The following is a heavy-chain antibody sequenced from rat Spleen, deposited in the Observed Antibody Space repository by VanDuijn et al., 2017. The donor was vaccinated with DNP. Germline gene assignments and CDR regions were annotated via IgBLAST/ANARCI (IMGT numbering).Heavy chain of an antibody. Sequence: EVQLVESGGGLVQPGRSLKLSCAASGFTFSGYFMAWVRQAPTKGLEWVASISYDGGDTYYPDSVKGRFTVARDNPKSSLSLQMDSLRSEETATYNCTRHEDDSSYIYVFAYWGQGTLVTVSS. J-gene: IGHJ3*01. CDR3: TRHEDDSSYIYVFAY. CDR1: GFTFSGYF. V-gene: IGHV5-20*01. CDR2: ISYDGGDT. D-gene: IGHD1-2*01.